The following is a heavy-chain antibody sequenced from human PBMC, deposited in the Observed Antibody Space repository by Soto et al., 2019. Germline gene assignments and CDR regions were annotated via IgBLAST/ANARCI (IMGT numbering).Heavy chain of an antibody. J-gene: IGHJ4*02. CDR1: GGSISSGDYY. Sequence: QVQLQKSGPGLVKPSQTLSLTCTVSGGSISSGDYYWSWIRQPPGKGLEWIGYIYYSGSTYYNPSLKSRVTISVDTSKNQFSLKLSSVTATDTAVYYCARQSRGYSYGTGIDYWGQGTLVTVSS. CDR2: IYYSGST. CDR3: ARQSRGYSYGTGIDY. D-gene: IGHD5-18*01. V-gene: IGHV4-30-4*01.